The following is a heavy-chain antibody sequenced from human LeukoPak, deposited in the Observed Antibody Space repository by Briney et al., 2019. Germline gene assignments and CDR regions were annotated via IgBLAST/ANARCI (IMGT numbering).Heavy chain of an antibody. CDR3: ARVGNLYDYYYMDV. CDR2: IKQDGSEK. Sequence: PGGSLRLSCAASGFTFSIYWMSWVRQAPGKGLEWVANIKQDGSEKYYVDSVKGRFTISRDNAKNSLYPQMNSLRAEDTAVYYCARVGNLYDYYYMDVWGKGTTVTVSS. D-gene: IGHD1-14*01. J-gene: IGHJ6*03. V-gene: IGHV3-7*01. CDR1: GFTFSIYW.